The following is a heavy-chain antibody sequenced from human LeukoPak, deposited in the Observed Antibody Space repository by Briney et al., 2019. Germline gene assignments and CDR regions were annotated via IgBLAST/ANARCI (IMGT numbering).Heavy chain of an antibody. J-gene: IGHJ4*02. CDR3: ARGGYNWNYDK. V-gene: IGHV1-69*13. D-gene: IGHD1-7*01. CDR1: GGTFSSYA. Sequence: SVKVSCKASGGTFSSYAISWVRQAPGQGLEWMGGIIPIFGTANYAQKFQGRVTITADESTSTAYMELSSLRSDDTAVYYCARGGYNWNYDKWGQGTLVTVSS. CDR2: IIPIFGTA.